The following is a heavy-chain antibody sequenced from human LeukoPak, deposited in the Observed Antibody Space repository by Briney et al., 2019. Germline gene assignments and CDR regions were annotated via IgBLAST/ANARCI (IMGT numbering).Heavy chain of an antibody. CDR1: GGSISSSSYY. CDR3: ARDYSGAGTVGATSGY. D-gene: IGHD1-26*01. CDR2: IYYSRST. J-gene: IGHJ4*02. V-gene: IGHV4-39*02. Sequence: PSETLSLTCTVSGGSISSSSYYWGWIRQPPGKGLEWIGSIYYSRSTYYNPSLKSRVTISVDTSKNQFSLKLSSVTAADTAVYYCARDYSGAGTVGATSGYWGQGTLVTVSS.